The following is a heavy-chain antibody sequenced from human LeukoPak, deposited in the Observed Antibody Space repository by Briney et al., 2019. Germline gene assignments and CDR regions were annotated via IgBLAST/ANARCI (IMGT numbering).Heavy chain of an antibody. CDR3: ARTKQHRWSTFDP. CDR1: GGSISSYY. D-gene: IGHD6-13*01. Sequence: SETLSLTCTVSGGSISSYYWSWIRQPPGKGLEWIGYIYYSGSTNYNPSLKSRVTISVDTSKNQFSLKLSSVTAADTAVYYCARTKQHRWSTFDPWGQGTLVTVSS. J-gene: IGHJ5*02. CDR2: IYYSGST. V-gene: IGHV4-59*01.